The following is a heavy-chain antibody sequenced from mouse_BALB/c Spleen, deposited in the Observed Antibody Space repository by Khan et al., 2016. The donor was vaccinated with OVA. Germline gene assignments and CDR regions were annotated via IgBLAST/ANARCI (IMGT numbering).Heavy chain of an antibody. CDR2: ISTGSGNT. V-gene: IGHV1S41*01. J-gene: IGHJ4*01. CDR1: GYTFTDYW. D-gene: IGHD2-2*01. Sequence: DLVKPGASVKLSCEASGYTFTDYWINWIQQTPGKGLEWVGTISTGSGNTYYIKIVKGQVTMTVDTSYTTVYLQLSSLSSEDSAIYFCARCNYCGYGLYSLDYWGQGTSVTVSS. CDR3: ARCNYCGYGLYSLDY.